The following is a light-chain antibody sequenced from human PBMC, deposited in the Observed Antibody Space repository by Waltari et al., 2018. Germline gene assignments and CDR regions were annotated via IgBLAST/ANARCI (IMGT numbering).Light chain of an antibody. Sequence: DIQMTQSPSSLSASVGDRVTLTCRASQGINNYLAWFQQKPGQAPKSLIYDASTLHSGVSSNFSGSGSGTDFTLTISSLQPEDVATYYCQQYKNYPPTFGGGTKVEIK. CDR1: QGINNY. CDR2: DAS. V-gene: IGKV1-16*02. CDR3: QQYKNYPPT. J-gene: IGKJ4*01.